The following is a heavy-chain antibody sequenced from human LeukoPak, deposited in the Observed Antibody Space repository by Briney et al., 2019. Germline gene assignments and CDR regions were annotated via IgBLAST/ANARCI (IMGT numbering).Heavy chain of an antibody. CDR3: AKDGNWARFED. CDR2: ISGSGGST. D-gene: IGHD7-27*01. CDR1: GFTFSSYG. J-gene: IGHJ4*02. V-gene: IGHV3-23*01. Sequence: GGTLRLSCAASGFTFSSYGMSWVRQAPGKGLQWVSYISGSGGSTEYADSVKGRFTISRDNSKNMVWLQINSPTAEDTATYYCAKDGNWARFEDWGQGTLVTISS.